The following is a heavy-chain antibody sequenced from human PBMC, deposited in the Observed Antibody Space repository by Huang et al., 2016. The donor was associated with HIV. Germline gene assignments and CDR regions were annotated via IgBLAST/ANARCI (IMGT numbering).Heavy chain of an antibody. CDR3: ARLRVSSGWYRGDLDY. J-gene: IGHJ4*02. Sequence: EVQLVQSGAEVKKPGESLKISCKGSGYSFTSYWIGWVRQMPGKGLEWMGIIYPGDSDTRYSPSFQGQVTISADKSISTAYLQWSSLKASDTAMYYWARLRVSSGWYRGDLDYWGQGTLVTVSS. CDR2: IYPGDSDT. V-gene: IGHV5-51*03. CDR1: GYSFTSYW. D-gene: IGHD6-19*01.